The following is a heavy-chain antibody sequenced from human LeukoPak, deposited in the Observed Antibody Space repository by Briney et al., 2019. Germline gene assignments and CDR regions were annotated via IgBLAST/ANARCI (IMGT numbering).Heavy chain of an antibody. CDR2: TNPNRGGT. V-gene: IGHV1-2*07. D-gene: IGHD3-22*01. CDR1: VYTFTGYY. Sequence: GSSVKVSFKAAVYTFTGYYMHGVRQPPGQGLEWMGGTNPNRGGTNYAHKVQGRVTMTRDTSISAAYMELSRLRSDDTAVYYCARDYDSSGYYHDAFDIWGQGTMVTVSS. CDR3: ARDYDSSGYYHDAFDI. J-gene: IGHJ3*02.